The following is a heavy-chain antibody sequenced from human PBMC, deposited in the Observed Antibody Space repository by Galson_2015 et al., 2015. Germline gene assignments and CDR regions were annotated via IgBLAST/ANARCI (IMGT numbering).Heavy chain of an antibody. CDR1: GYTFTSYY. Sequence: SVKVSCKASGYTFTSYYMHWVRQAPGQGLEWMGIINPSGGNTSYAQKFQGRVTMTRDTSTSTVYMELSSLRSEDTAVYYCAREWRGGYCSSTSCYGFDYWGQGTLVTVSS. D-gene: IGHD2-2*01. CDR2: INPSGGNT. CDR3: AREWRGGYCSSTSCYGFDY. J-gene: IGHJ4*02. V-gene: IGHV1-46*01.